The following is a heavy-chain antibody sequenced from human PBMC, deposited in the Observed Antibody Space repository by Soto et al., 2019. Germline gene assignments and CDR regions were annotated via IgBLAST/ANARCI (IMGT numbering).Heavy chain of an antibody. Sequence: QVQLQESGPGLVKPSQTLSLTCTVSGGSISSGDYYWSWIRQPPGKGLEWIGYIYYSGSTYYNPSLKSRFTISVDTSKNQFSLKLSSVTAADTAVYYCARDRGGYDYDSSGYYAYYGMDVWGQGTTVTVSS. D-gene: IGHD3-22*01. CDR1: GGSISSGDYY. V-gene: IGHV4-30-4*01. J-gene: IGHJ6*02. CDR2: IYYSGST. CDR3: ARDRGGYDYDSSGYYAYYGMDV.